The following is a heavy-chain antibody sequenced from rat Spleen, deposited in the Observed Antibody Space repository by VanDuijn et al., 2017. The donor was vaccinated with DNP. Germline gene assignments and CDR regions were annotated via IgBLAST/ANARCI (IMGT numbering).Heavy chain of an antibody. CDR2: ISSTGGST. J-gene: IGHJ3*01. D-gene: IGHD1-1*01. CDR3: ARHYYSGDNWFGY. V-gene: IGHV5-25*01. CDR1: GFTFSDYD. Sequence: EVQLVESGGVLVQPGRSLKFSCVDSGFTFSDYDMGWVRQAPTEGLEWVASISSTGGSTYYRESLRGRFTVSRDNAKSALYLQVDSLRSEDTATYYCARHYYSGDNWFGYWGQGTLVTVSS.